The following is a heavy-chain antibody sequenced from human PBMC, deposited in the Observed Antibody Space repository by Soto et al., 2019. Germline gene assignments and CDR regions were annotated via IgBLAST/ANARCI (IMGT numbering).Heavy chain of an antibody. D-gene: IGHD6-19*01. V-gene: IGHV3-72*01. CDR1: GFTFSDHY. J-gene: IGHJ4*02. CDR2: TRNKANSYTT. CDR3: ARVASSGWHDY. Sequence: PWGSLRLSCAASGFTFSDHYMDYFRHPPFKRRERVVRTRNKANSYTTEYAASVKGRFTISRDDSKNSLYLQMNTLKTEDTAVYYCARVASSGWHDYWGQGTLFTVSS.